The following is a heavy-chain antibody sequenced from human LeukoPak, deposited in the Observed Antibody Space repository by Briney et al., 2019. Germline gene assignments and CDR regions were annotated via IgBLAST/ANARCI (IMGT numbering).Heavy chain of an antibody. V-gene: IGHV3-21*01. Sequence: GGSLRLSCAASGFTFSSYSMNWVRQAPGKGLEWVSSISGSSSYIYYADSVKGRFTISRDNAKNSLYLQMNSLRAEDTAVYYCARDREYCSSTSCSNWFDPWGQGTLVTVSS. CDR3: ARDREYCSSTSCSNWFDP. CDR2: ISGSSSYI. J-gene: IGHJ5*02. CDR1: GFTFSSYS. D-gene: IGHD2-2*01.